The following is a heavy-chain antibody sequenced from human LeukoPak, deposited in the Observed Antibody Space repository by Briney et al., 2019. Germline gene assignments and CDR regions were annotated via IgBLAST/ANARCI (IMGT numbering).Heavy chain of an antibody. J-gene: IGHJ6*02. CDR2: INPNSGGT. V-gene: IGHV1-2*02. CDR1: GYTFTGYY. Sequence: ASVKVSCKASGYTFTGYYMHWVRQAPGRGLEWMGWINPNSGGTNYAQKFQGRVTMTRDTSISTAYMELSRLRSDDTAVYYCARGEGSSSWYRVEKIPYRMDVWGQGTTVTVSS. CDR3: ARGEGSSSWYRVEKIPYRMDV. D-gene: IGHD6-13*01.